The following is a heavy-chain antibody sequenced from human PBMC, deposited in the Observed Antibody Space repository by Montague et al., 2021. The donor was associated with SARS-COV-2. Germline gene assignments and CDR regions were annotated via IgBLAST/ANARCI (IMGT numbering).Heavy chain of an antibody. J-gene: IGHJ5*02. Sequence: SETLSLTCTVSGVSVKNYYWSWIRQPPGKGLEWIGYVHYSGKTKSNPSLQNPISISLDASKNQFYLSLTSVTSADAAVYYCARHHISNMYEHSWFDPWGRGTLVTVSS. CDR1: GVSVKNYY. CDR3: ARHHISNMYEHSWFDP. V-gene: IGHV4-59*02. D-gene: IGHD1-14*01. CDR2: VHYSGKT.